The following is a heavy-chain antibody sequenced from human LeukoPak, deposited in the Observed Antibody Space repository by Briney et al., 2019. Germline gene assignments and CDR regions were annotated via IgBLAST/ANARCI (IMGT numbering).Heavy chain of an antibody. J-gene: IGHJ6*02. Sequence: ASVKVSCKASGYTFTSYAMNWVRQAPGQGLEWMGWINTNTGNPTYAQGFTGRFVFSLDTSVSTAYLQISSLKAEDTAVYYCARGDSSSWYTPGYYYYGMDVWGQGTTVTVSS. CDR1: GYTFTSYA. V-gene: IGHV7-4-1*02. D-gene: IGHD6-13*01. CDR2: INTNTGNP. CDR3: ARGDSSSWYTPGYYYYGMDV.